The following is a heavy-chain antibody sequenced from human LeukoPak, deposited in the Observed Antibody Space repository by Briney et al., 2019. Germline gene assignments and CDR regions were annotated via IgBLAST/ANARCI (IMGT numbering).Heavy chain of an antibody. D-gene: IGHD6-13*01. CDR2: INPNSGGT. CDR3: ARHSSSWYSGSLVYFQH. CDR1: GYTFTGYY. V-gene: IGHV1-2*02. J-gene: IGHJ1*01. Sequence: GASVKVSCKASGYTFTGYYMHWVRQPPGQGLEWMGWINPNSGGTNYAQKFQGRATMTRHTSISTAYMELSRLRSDDTAVYYCARHSSSWYSGSLVYFQHWGQGTLVTVSS.